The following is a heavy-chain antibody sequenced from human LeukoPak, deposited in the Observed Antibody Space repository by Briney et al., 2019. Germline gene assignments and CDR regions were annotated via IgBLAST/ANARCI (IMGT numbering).Heavy chain of an antibody. D-gene: IGHD3-22*01. Sequence: GGSLRLFCAASGFTFSDYYMSWIRQAPGKGLEWVSYISSSGSTIYYADSVKGRFTISRDNAKNSLYLQMNSLRAEDTAVYYCARDEILANYYDSSGYQGPHDAFDIWGQGTMVTVSS. CDR1: GFTFSDYY. V-gene: IGHV3-11*04. CDR2: ISSSGSTI. J-gene: IGHJ3*02. CDR3: ARDEILANYYDSSGYQGPHDAFDI.